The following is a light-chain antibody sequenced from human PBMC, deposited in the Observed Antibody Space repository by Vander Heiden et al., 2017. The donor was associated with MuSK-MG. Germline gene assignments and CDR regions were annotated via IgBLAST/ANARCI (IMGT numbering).Light chain of an antibody. CDR3: QQNNDWPPWT. J-gene: IGKJ1*01. V-gene: IGKV3-15*01. CDR2: GAS. CDR1: QSVSSN. Sequence: EIVMTQSPATLSVSPGERATLSCRASQSVSSNLAWYQQKPGQAPRLLIYGASTRATDIPARFSGSGSGTEFTLTISSRQSEDFAVYYCQQNNDWPPWTFGQGTTVDIK.